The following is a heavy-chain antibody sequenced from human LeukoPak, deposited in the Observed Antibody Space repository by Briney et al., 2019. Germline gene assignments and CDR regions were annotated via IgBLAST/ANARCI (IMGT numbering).Heavy chain of an antibody. CDR3: AREGCSSINCHVLGDDNWFDP. D-gene: IGHD2-2*01. J-gene: IGHJ5*02. CDR1: GYTFTGYY. CDR2: INPNSGGT. Sequence: ASVKVSCKASGYTFTGYYMHWVRQAPGQGLEWMGWINPNSGGTNYAQKFQGRVTMTRDTSISTAYMELSRLRSDDTAVYYCAREGCSSINCHVLGDDNWFDPWGQGTLVTVSS. V-gene: IGHV1-2*02.